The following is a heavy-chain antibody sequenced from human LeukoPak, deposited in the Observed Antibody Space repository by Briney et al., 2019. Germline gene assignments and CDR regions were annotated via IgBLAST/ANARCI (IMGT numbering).Heavy chain of an antibody. V-gene: IGHV4-34*01. J-gene: IGHJ5*02. D-gene: IGHD2-2*01. CDR1: VWSFNDYY. CDR3: ARGEVPAARGYNWFDP. CDR2: INDRGDT. Sequence: SETLPVTRVVYVWSFNDYYCNWVRPPPGKGVEWIGEINDRGDTNYNPSLKSRVTISVDSSKNQFPLTLTTMIAADTAIYYCARGEVPAARGYNWFDPGGEGTRVSVSS.